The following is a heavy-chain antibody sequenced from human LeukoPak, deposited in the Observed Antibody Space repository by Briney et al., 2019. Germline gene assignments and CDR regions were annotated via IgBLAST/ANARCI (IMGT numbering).Heavy chain of an antibody. CDR2: ISAYNGNT. Sequence: ASVKVSCKASGYTFTSYGISWVRQAPGQGLEWMGWISAYNGNTNCAQKLQGRVTMTTDTSTSTAYMELRSLRSDDTAVYYCARDSVLLWFGELWENWFDPWGQGTLVTVSS. V-gene: IGHV1-18*01. CDR3: ARDSVLLWFGELWENWFDP. J-gene: IGHJ5*02. D-gene: IGHD3-10*01. CDR1: GYTFTSYG.